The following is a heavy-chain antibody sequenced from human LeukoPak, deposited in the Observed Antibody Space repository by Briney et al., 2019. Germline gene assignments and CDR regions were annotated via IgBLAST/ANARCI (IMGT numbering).Heavy chain of an antibody. CDR3: ASHLLGAAAAAMDWFDP. D-gene: IGHD6-13*01. Sequence: GSSVTVSFKSSVCTFSSYAISWVRQAPRQGLEWMGGIIPICGTANYAQQFQGRVTIIEDESTSTDFKELSRLGSEDTAVYYCASHLLGAAAAAMDWFDPWVQGTLASV. J-gene: IGHJ5*02. CDR1: VCTFSSYA. V-gene: IGHV1-69*01. CDR2: IIPICGTA.